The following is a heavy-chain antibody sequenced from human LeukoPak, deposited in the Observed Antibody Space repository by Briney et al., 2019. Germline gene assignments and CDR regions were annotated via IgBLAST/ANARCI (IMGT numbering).Heavy chain of an antibody. CDR3: ATPGGYCSSTSCYGAFDI. CDR2: IYYSGST. D-gene: IGHD2-2*03. V-gene: IGHV4-59*08. CDR1: GGSISSYY. J-gene: IGHJ3*02. Sequence: SETLSLNCTVSGGSISSYYWSWIRQPPGKGLEWIGYIYYSGSTNYNPSLKSRVTISVDTSKNQFSLKLSSVTAADTAVYYCATPGGYCSSTSCYGAFDIWGQGTMVTVSS.